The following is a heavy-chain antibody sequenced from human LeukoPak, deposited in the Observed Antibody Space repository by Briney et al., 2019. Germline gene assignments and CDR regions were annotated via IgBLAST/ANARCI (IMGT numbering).Heavy chain of an antibody. V-gene: IGHV4-59*01. Sequence: KPSETLSLTCTVSGGSISSYYWSWIRQPPGKGLEWIGYIYSIGSTNYNPSLKSRVTISVDTSKNQFSLKLSSVTAADTAVYYCARGIVGATSFDYWGQGTLVTVSS. J-gene: IGHJ4*02. D-gene: IGHD1-26*01. CDR2: IYSIGST. CDR1: GGSISSYY. CDR3: ARGIVGATSFDY.